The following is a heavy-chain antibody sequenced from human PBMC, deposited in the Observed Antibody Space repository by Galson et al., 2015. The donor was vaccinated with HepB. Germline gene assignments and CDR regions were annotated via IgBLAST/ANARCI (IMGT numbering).Heavy chain of an antibody. Sequence: SLRLSCAASGFTFSSYEMNWVRQAPGKGLEWVSYISSSGSTIYYADSVKGRFTISRDNAKNSLYLQMNSLRAEDTAVYYCARFQEDAFDIWGQGTMVTVSS. CDR1: GFTFSSYE. CDR3: ARFQEDAFDI. J-gene: IGHJ3*02. V-gene: IGHV3-48*03. CDR2: ISSSGSTI.